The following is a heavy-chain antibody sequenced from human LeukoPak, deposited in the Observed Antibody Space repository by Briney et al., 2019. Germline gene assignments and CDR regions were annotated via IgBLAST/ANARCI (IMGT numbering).Heavy chain of an antibody. D-gene: IGHD3-10*01. CDR1: GGSITGYS. CDR2: IYYSGST. V-gene: IGHV4-59*01. J-gene: IGHJ6*03. CDR3: ARGTPQLLWFGELSHYYYMDV. Sequence: SETLSLTCSVSGGSITGYSWSWIRQPPGKGLEWIGYIYYSGSTNYNPSLKSRVTISVDTSKNQFSLKLSSVTAADTAVYYCARGTPQLLWFGELSHYYYMDVWGKGTTVTISS.